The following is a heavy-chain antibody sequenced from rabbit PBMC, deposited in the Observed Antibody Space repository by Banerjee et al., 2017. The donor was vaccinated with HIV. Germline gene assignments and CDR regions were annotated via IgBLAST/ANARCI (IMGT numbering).Heavy chain of an antibody. CDR2: IYTGSSNT. CDR3: ARGGTYGGAGYDL. CDR1: GFDISRYY. J-gene: IGHJ3*01. Sequence: QSLEESGGDLVKPGASLKLSCTASGFDISRYYMCWVRQAPGKGLEWIGCIYTGSSNTYYASWAKGRFTISKTSSTTVTLQMTSLTAADTAIYFCARGGTYGGAGYDLWGQGTLVTVS. D-gene: IGHD6-1*01. V-gene: IGHV1S40*01.